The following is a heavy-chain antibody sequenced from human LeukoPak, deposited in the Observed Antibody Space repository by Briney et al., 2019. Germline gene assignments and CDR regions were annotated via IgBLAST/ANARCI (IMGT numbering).Heavy chain of an antibody. CDR2: INSSSSYA. Sequence: GGSLRLSCAASGFTFSDYYMSWIDQAPGKGLEWVSYINSSSSYANYADSVKGRFTISRDNAKNSLYLQMNSLRAEDTAVYYCARYCSSTSCYDYWGQGTLVTVSS. CDR3: ARYCSSTSCYDY. V-gene: IGHV3-11*03. J-gene: IGHJ4*02. D-gene: IGHD2-2*01. CDR1: GFTFSDYY.